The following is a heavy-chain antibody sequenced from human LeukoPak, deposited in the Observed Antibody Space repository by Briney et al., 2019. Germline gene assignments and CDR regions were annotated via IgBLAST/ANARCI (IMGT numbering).Heavy chain of an antibody. J-gene: IGHJ4*02. Sequence: SETLSLTCTVSGGPISSYYWSWIRQPPGKGLEWIGYIYYSGSTNYNPSLKSRVTISVDTSKNQFSLKLSSVTAADTAVYYCARENGGDFDYWGQGTLVTVSS. CDR1: GGPISSYY. D-gene: IGHD3-16*01. CDR3: ARENGGDFDY. V-gene: IGHV4-59*01. CDR2: IYYSGST.